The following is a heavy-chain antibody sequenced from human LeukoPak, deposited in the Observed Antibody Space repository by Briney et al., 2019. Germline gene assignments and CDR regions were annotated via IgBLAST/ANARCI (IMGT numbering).Heavy chain of an antibody. V-gene: IGHV1-2*02. J-gene: IGHJ4*02. CDR1: GYTFTGYN. CDR2: ISPNSADT. CDR3: ARGGLSGSYYVDY. Sequence: ASVKVSFKASGYTFTGYNMHWVRQAPGQGLEWMGWISPNSADTHYAQKFQGRVTMTGDTSISTAYMELSRLRSDDTAVYYCARGGLSGSYYVDYWGQGTLVTVSS. D-gene: IGHD1-26*01.